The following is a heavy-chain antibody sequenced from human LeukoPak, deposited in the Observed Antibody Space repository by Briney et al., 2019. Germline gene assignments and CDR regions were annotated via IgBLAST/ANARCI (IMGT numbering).Heavy chain of an antibody. Sequence: GESLKISCKTSGYIFGIYWIGWVRQMPGKGLEWMGIIYPGDSDTKYSPSFQGQVTISADKSNSTAYLQWSSLKASDTAMYYCARKAVGTPYYFDSWGPGTLVTVSS. V-gene: IGHV5-51*01. CDR1: GYIFGIYW. D-gene: IGHD4-23*01. CDR3: ARKAVGTPYYFDS. CDR2: IYPGDSDT. J-gene: IGHJ4*02.